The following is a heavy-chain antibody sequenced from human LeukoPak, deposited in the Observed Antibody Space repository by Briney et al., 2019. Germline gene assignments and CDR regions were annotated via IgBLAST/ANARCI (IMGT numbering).Heavy chain of an antibody. Sequence: GGSLRLSCAASGFTFSDYYMNWIRQAPGKGLEWVSYISSSSSYTNYADSVKGRFTISRDNAKNSLYLQMNSLRAEDTAVYYCARSYSDYGNDAFDIWGQGTMVTVSS. V-gene: IGHV3-11*03. CDR1: GFTFSDYY. J-gene: IGHJ3*02. CDR3: ARSYSDYGNDAFDI. CDR2: ISSSSSYT. D-gene: IGHD4-11*01.